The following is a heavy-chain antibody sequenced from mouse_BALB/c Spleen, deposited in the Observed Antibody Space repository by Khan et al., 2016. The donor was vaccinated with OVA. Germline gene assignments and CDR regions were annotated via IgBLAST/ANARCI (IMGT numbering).Heavy chain of an antibody. J-gene: IGHJ4*01. CDR3: AQDTSCYGNYEAIDY. V-gene: IGHV2-9*02. CDR1: GYSLSNYG. D-gene: IGHD2-10*01. Sequence: QVQLQESGPGLVAPSQSLSITCTVSGYSLSNYGVNWVRQPPGNGLEWLGIIWAGGSTNYNPALMSKLSIRRANAKSQVFLKMNSLQTDDTAMYYCAQDTSCYGNYEAIDYWGQGTSVTVSA. CDR2: IWAGGST.